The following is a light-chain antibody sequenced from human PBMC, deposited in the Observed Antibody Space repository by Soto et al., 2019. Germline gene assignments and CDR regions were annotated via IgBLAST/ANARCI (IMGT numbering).Light chain of an antibody. V-gene: IGKV3-20*01. CDR1: QSVTSSY. Sequence: EIVLTQSPGTLSFSPGERATLSCRASQSVTSSYLAWYQQKPGQAPRRLIYGASIRATGIPDRFSGSGSGKDFTLTISRREPEDFALYFPKQYHRSHLAFGQGIRVDIX. J-gene: IGKJ1*01. CDR3: KQYHRSHLA. CDR2: GAS.